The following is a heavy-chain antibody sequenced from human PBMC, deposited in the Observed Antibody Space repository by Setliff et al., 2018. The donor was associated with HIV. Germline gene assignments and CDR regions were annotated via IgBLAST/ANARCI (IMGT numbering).Heavy chain of an antibody. D-gene: IGHD4-17*01. CDR3: ARGEAVTTAFDY. CDR2: IFYSGST. V-gene: IGHV4-59*12. Sequence: SETLSLTCTVSGGSISSYYWSWIRQPPGEGLEWIGYIFYSGSTNYNPSLKSRVTISVDTSKNQFSLKLSSVTAADTAVYYCARGEAVTTAFDYWGQGTLVTVSS. CDR1: GGSISSYY. J-gene: IGHJ4*02.